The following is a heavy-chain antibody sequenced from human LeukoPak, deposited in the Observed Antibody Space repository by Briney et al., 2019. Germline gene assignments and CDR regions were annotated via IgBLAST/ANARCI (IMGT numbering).Heavy chain of an antibody. V-gene: IGHV3-48*01. D-gene: IGHD3-10*01. CDR3: TTDYGSDMS. J-gene: IGHJ5*02. CDR1: GFTFSDYN. Sequence: GGSLRLSCAASGFTFSDYNMNWVRQAPGKGLEWLSYISSGGSTIYYADSVKGRFTISRDKSKNTLYLQMNSLKTEDTAVYYCTTDYGSDMSWGQGTLVTVSS. CDR2: ISSGGSTI.